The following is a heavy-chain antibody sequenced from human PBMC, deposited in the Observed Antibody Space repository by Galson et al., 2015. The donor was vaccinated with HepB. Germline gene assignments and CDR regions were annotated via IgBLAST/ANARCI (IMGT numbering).Heavy chain of an antibody. D-gene: IGHD3-10*01. V-gene: IGHV3-30-3*01. CDR1: GFTFSSYA. CDR3: VKVYYGSGSYFWIDAFDI. CDR2: ISYDGSNK. J-gene: IGHJ3*02. Sequence: SLRLSCAASGFTFSSYAMHWVRQAPGKGLEWVAVISYDGSNKYYADSVKGRFTISRDNSKNTLYLQMNSLRAEDAAVYYCVKVYYGSGSYFWIDAFDIWGQGTMVAVSS.